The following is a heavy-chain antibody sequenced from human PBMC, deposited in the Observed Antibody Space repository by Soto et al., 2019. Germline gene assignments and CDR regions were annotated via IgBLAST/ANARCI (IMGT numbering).Heavy chain of an antibody. CDR1: GFTFSRYA. CDR3: AREGVYYDSSGPILLRLYYYYGMDV. Sequence: VGSLRRSGAASGFTFSRYAMHWVRQAPGKGMEWVAVISYDGSNKYYADSVKGRFTISRDNSKDTLYLQMNSLRAEDTAVYYCAREGVYYDSSGPILLRLYYYYGMDVWGQGTTVTVSS. D-gene: IGHD3-22*01. V-gene: IGHV3-30-3*01. J-gene: IGHJ6*02. CDR2: ISYDGSNK.